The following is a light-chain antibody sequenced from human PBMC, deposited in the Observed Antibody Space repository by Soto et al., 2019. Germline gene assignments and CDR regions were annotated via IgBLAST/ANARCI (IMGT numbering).Light chain of an antibody. CDR3: QPYDNLPPS. V-gene: IGKV1-33*01. CDR2: DAS. Sequence: DIQMTQSPSSLSASVGDRVTITCQASQDISNYLNWYQQKPGKAPKLLIYDASNLETGVPSRFSGSGSGTDFTFTISSLQPEDIATYYCQPYDNLPPSSGGGTKVEIK. J-gene: IGKJ4*01. CDR1: QDISNY.